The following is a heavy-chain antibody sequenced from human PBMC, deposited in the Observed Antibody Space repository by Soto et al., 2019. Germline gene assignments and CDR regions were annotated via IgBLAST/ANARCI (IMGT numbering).Heavy chain of an antibody. CDR3: ARDYGFDSSSFDY. D-gene: IGHD6-6*01. V-gene: IGHV3-30-3*01. Sequence: LSCAASGFTFSSYAMHWVRQAPGKGLEWVAVISYDGSNKYYADSVKGRFTISRDNSKNTLYLQMNSLRAEDTAVYYCARDYGFDSSSFDYWGQGTLVTVSS. J-gene: IGHJ4*02. CDR1: GFTFSSYA. CDR2: ISYDGSNK.